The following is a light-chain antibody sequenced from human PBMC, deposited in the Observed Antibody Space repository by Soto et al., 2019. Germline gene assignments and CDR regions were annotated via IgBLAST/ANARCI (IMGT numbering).Light chain of an antibody. J-gene: IGLJ1*01. CDR3: SSYTSSSTLV. CDR1: SSDVGYYNY. CDR2: DVR. Sequence: QSVLTQPASVSGSPGQSITISCTGTSSDVGYYNYVSWYQQHPGKAPKLMIYDVRYRPSGVSDRFSGSKSGNTASLTLSGLQAQDEADYYCSSYTSSSTLVFGTGTKLTVL. V-gene: IGLV2-14*03.